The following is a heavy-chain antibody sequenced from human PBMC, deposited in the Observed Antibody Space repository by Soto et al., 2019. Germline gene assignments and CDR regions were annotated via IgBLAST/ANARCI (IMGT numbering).Heavy chain of an antibody. D-gene: IGHD1-20*01. CDR3: ARGISHWYNWFDH. Sequence: QVQLVQSGAEVKKPGASVKVSCKASGYTLTSYDINWVRQATAQGLEWMGWMNPNSGTTGYAQKFQGRVTMTPNTSISKGYMELSSLISDGTAVYYCARGISHWYNWFDHCCQRRLVTAS. CDR1: GYTLTSYD. V-gene: IGHV1-8*01. CDR2: MNPNSGTT. J-gene: IGHJ5*02.